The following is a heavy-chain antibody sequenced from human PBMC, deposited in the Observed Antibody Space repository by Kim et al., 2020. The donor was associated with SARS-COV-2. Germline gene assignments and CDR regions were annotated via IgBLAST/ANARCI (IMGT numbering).Heavy chain of an antibody. J-gene: IGHJ4*02. CDR3: ASGDSSGYYASFDY. V-gene: IGHV3-21*01. CDR2: ISSSSSYI. Sequence: GGSLRLSCAASGFTFSSYSMNWVRQAPGKGLEWVSSISSSSSYIYYADSVKGRFTISRDNAKNSLYLQMNSLRAEDTAVYYCASGDSSGYYASFDYWGQGTLVTVSS. D-gene: IGHD3-22*01. CDR1: GFTFSSYS.